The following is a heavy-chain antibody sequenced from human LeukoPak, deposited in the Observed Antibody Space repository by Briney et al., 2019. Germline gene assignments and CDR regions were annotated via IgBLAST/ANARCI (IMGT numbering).Heavy chain of an antibody. CDR3: ASGRLDY. J-gene: IGHJ4*02. CDR1: GFTFSSYA. CDR2: ISYDGSNK. V-gene: IGHV3-30-3*01. Sequence: GRSLRLSCAASGFTFSSYAMHWVRQAPGKGLEWVAVISYDGSNKYYADSVKGRFTISRDNSKNTLYLQMNSLRAEDTAVYYCASGRLDYWGQGTLVTVSS.